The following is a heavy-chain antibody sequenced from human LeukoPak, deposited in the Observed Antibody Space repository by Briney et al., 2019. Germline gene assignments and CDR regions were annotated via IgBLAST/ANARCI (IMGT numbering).Heavy chain of an antibody. Sequence: SETLTLTCTVFGGSISSYYWSWIRQPPGKGLEWIGYIYYIGSTNYNPSLKSRVTISVDTSKNQFSLKLSSVTAADTAVYYCARSGYSYGWPNAFDIWGQGTMVTVSS. D-gene: IGHD5-18*01. CDR3: ARSGYSYGWPNAFDI. CDR1: GGSISSYY. J-gene: IGHJ3*02. V-gene: IGHV4-59*08. CDR2: IYYIGST.